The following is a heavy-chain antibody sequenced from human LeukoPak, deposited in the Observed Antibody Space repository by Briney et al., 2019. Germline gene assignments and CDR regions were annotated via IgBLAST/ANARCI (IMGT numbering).Heavy chain of an antibody. Sequence: ASVKVSCKASGYTFTSYDINWVRQATGQGLEWMGWMNPNSGNTGYAQKFQGRVTMTRNTSISTAYMELSSLRSEDTAVYYCARGIDSSGYYQDYWGQRTLVTVSS. CDR2: MNPNSGNT. CDR1: GYTFTSYD. J-gene: IGHJ4*02. V-gene: IGHV1-8*01. CDR3: ARGIDSSGYYQDY. D-gene: IGHD3-22*01.